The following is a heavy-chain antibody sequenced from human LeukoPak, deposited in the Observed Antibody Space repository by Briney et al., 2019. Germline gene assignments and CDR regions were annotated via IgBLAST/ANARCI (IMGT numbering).Heavy chain of an antibody. Sequence: SETLSLTCTVSGGSISSGGYYWSWIRQHPGKGLEWIGYIYYSGSTYYNPSPKSRVTISVDTSKNRFSLKLSSVTAADTAVYYCARYPIVVVPAASPDAFDIWGQGTMVTVSS. CDR1: GGSISSGGYY. CDR3: ARYPIVVVPAASPDAFDI. CDR2: IYYSGST. D-gene: IGHD2-2*01. V-gene: IGHV4-31*03. J-gene: IGHJ3*02.